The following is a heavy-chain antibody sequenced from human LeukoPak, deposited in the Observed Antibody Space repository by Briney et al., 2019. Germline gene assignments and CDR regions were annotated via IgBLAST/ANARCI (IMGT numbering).Heavy chain of an antibody. CDR3: ARAPGQLVLSYFDY. CDR1: GGSISSYY. CDR2: IYYSGST. Sequence: PSETLSLTCTVSGGSISSYYWSWIRQPPGKGLEWIGYIYYSGSTNYNPSLKSRVTISVDTSKNQFSLKLSSVTAADTAVYYCARAPGQLVLSYFDYWGQGTLVTVSS. D-gene: IGHD6-6*01. V-gene: IGHV4-59*01. J-gene: IGHJ4*02.